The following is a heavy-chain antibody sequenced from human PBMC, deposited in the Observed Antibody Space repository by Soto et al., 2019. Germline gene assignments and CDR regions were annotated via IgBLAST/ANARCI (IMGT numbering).Heavy chain of an antibody. V-gene: IGHV3-7*01. J-gene: IGHJ4*02. CDR1: GFTFSSYW. Sequence: PGGSLRLSCAASGFTFSSYWMSWVRQAPGKGLEWVANIKQDGSEKYYVDSVKGRFTISRDNAKNSLYLQMNSLRAEDTAVYYCARRHPVAANVPPDYWGQGTLVTVSS. CDR2: IKQDGSEK. CDR3: ARRHPVAANVPPDY. D-gene: IGHD2-15*01.